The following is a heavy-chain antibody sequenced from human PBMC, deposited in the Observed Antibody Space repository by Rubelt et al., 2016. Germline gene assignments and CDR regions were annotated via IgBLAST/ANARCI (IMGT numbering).Heavy chain of an antibody. J-gene: IGHJ3*02. CDR2: IYHSGST. CDR1: GGSISSSSYY. CDR3: ARAPPLAVAGAHHTVDI. D-gene: IGHD6-19*01. Sequence: QLQLQESGPGLVKPSETLSLTCTVSGGSISSSSYYWGWIRQPPGKGLEWIGSIYHSGSTYYNPSLKSRVTISVDTSKNQFSLKLSSVTAADTAVYYCARAPPLAVAGAHHTVDIWGQGTMVTVSS. V-gene: IGHV4-39*07.